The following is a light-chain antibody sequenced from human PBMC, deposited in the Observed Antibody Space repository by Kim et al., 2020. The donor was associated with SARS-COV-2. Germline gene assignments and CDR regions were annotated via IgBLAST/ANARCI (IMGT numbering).Light chain of an antibody. Sequence: STLSASVGDRVTITCRARQNITNWLAWYQEKPGKAPKLLIYDASNLKSGVPSRFSGNGSGTEFTLTISSLQPDDFATYYCQQNNYYFGQGTKLEI. CDR2: DAS. J-gene: IGKJ2*01. CDR3: QQNNYY. CDR1: QNITNW. V-gene: IGKV1-5*01.